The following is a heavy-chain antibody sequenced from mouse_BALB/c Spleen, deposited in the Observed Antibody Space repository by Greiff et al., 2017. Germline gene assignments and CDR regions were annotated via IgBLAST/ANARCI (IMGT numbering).Heavy chain of an antibody. J-gene: IGHJ2*01. CDR3: ARHEPGTGAFDY. D-gene: IGHD3-3*01. Sequence: EVQRVESGGDLVKPGGSLKLSCAASGFTFSSYGMSWVRQTPDKRLEWVATISSGGSYTYYPDSVKGRFTMSRDNAKNTLYLQMSSLKSEDTAMYYCARHEPGTGAFDYWGQGTTLTVSS. CDR2: ISSGGSYT. CDR1: GFTFSSYG. V-gene: IGHV5-6*01.